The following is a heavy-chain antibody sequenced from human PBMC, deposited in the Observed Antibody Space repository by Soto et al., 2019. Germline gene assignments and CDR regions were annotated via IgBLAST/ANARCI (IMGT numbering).Heavy chain of an antibody. D-gene: IGHD2-2*01. V-gene: IGHV4-31*03. CDR2: IYYSGST. CDR3: ARDVVPAADYYYYGMDV. Sequence: SETLSLTCTVSGGSISSGGYYWSWIRQHPGKGLEWIGYIYYSGSTYYNPSLKSRVTISVDTSKNQFSLKLSSVTAADTAVYYCARDVVPAADYYYYGMDVWGQGTTVTVSS. J-gene: IGHJ6*02. CDR1: GGSISSGGYY.